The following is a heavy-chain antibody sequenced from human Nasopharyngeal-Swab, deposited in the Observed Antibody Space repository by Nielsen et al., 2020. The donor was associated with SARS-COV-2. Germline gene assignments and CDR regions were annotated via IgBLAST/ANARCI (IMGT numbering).Heavy chain of an antibody. CDR3: AKDRSLYCSSTSCSKKFDS. V-gene: IGHV3-23*01. CDR1: GFTFSSYA. CDR2: ISGSGGTT. D-gene: IGHD2-2*01. J-gene: IGHJ4*02. Sequence: GASLKISCAASGFTFSSYAMSWVRQAPGKGLEWVSAISGSGGTTYYADSVKGRFTISRDNSKNTLYLQMNSLRAEDTAVYYCAKDRSLYCSSTSCSKKFDSWGQGTLVTVSS.